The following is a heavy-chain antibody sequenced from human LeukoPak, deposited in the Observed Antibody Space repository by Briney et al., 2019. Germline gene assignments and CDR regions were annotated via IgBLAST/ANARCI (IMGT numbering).Heavy chain of an antibody. Sequence: GGSLRLSCAASGFTFSSYAMHWVRQAPGKGLEWVAVISYDGSNKYYADSVKGRFTISRDNSKNTLYLQMNSLRAEDTAVYYCARLGIITVAGSNDYWGQGTLVTVSS. CDR2: ISYDGSNK. J-gene: IGHJ4*02. CDR1: GFTFSSYA. CDR3: ARLGIITVAGSNDY. D-gene: IGHD6-13*01. V-gene: IGHV3-30-3*01.